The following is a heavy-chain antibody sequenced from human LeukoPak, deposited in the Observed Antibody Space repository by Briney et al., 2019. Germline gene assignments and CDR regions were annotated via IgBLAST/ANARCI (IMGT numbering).Heavy chain of an antibody. CDR1: GFAFDDFA. J-gene: IGHJ4*02. Sequence: GGSVRLSCTTSGFAFDDFAMSWVRQPAGKGLEWVGFIRRRAYGEAAEYAASVKGRFIISRDDSKGIAYLQMNSLKTEDTAVYYCSRNGLVDFDYWGQGSRVIVSP. CDR2: IRRRAYGEAA. CDR3: SRNGLVDFDY. V-gene: IGHV3-49*04.